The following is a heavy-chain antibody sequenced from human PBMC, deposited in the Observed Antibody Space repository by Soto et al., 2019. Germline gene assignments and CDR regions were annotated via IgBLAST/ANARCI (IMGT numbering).Heavy chain of an antibody. CDR2: FFSDVER. V-gene: IGHV2-26*01. Sequence: QVTLKESGPVLVKPTETLTLTCTVSGFSLSNGRMGVSWIRQPPGKPLEWLAHFFSDVERSYSASMQSRLTLSTDTSGSQVVLTMTNMDPVDTATYFCARMDGDYNYYALDVWGQGTTVTFSS. J-gene: IGHJ6*02. CDR3: ARMDGDYNYYALDV. CDR1: GFSLSNGRMG. D-gene: IGHD4-17*01.